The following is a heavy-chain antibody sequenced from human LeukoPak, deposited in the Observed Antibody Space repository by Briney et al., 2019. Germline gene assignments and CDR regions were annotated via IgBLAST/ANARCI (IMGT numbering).Heavy chain of an antibody. Sequence: PGRSLRLSCAASGFTFSSYGMHWVRQAPGKGLEWVAVISYDGSNKYYADSVKGRFTISRDNSKNTLYLQMNSLRAEDTAVYYCAKDEAGYCSSNSCYYYYYGMDVWGQGTTVTVSS. CDR1: GFTFSSYG. CDR2: ISYDGSNK. V-gene: IGHV3-30*18. D-gene: IGHD2-2*01. CDR3: AKDEAGYCSSNSCYYYYYGMDV. J-gene: IGHJ6*02.